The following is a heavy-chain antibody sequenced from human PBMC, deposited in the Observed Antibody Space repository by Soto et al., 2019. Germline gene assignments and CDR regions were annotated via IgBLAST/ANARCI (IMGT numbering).Heavy chain of an antibody. Sequence: GGSLRLSCAASGFTIGSYGMHWVRQAPGKGLEWVAGLWYDGDDKYYGDSVEGRLTISRDNSRNTLYLQMNSLRAEDTAVYYCVRGPYYGLYYFDSWGQGTLVTVSS. CDR3: VRGPYYGLYYFDS. D-gene: IGHD3-10*01. CDR1: GFTIGSYG. V-gene: IGHV3-33*01. J-gene: IGHJ4*02. CDR2: LWYDGDDK.